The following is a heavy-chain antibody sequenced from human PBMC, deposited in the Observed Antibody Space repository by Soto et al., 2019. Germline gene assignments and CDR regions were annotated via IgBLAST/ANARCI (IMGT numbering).Heavy chain of an antibody. J-gene: IGHJ4*02. Sequence: QVQLVQSGPEVKNPGASVRVSCVASGYAFTSYGVNWVRQAPGQGLEWMGWIAPHSGRTTYLPKFQGRVTMTADVSTNTAYIELRSLTSDDTGIYFCAGAATGSYHSAYWGQGTVVTVSS. CDR2: IAPHSGRT. V-gene: IGHV1-18*04. CDR1: GYAFTSYG. D-gene: IGHD3-10*01. CDR3: AGAATGSYHSAY.